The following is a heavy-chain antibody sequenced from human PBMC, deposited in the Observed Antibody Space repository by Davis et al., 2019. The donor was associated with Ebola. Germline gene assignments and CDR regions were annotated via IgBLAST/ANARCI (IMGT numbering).Heavy chain of an antibody. D-gene: IGHD3-10*01. CDR3: ASLGVNTMYDY. Sequence: GESLKISCAASGFTFSSYWMTWVRQAPGKGLEWVANIKKDGCEKHYVDSVKGRFTISRDNAKNSLYLQMNSLRAEDTAVYYCASLGVNTMYDYWGQGTLVTVSS. CDR1: GFTFSSYW. J-gene: IGHJ4*02. V-gene: IGHV3-7*03. CDR2: IKKDGCEK.